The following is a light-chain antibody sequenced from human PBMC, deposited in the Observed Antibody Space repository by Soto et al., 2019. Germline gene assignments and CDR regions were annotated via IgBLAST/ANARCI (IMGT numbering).Light chain of an antibody. CDR2: DNS. V-gene: IGLV1-40*01. Sequence: QSVLTQPPSVYGAHGQRVHIACTGNSSNIGAGFDVHWYQQLPGTAPKLIIYDNSNRPSGVPDRFSGSTSGTSASLAITGLQAEDGTDYYCQSYDSRLSAVVVGGGTKLTVL. CDR1: SSNIGAGFD. J-gene: IGLJ2*01. CDR3: QSYDSRLSAVV.